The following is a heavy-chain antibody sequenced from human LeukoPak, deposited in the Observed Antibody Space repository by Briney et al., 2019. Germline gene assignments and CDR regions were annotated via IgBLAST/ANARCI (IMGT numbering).Heavy chain of an antibody. D-gene: IGHD6-19*01. J-gene: IGHJ4*02. CDR2: INHSGRT. V-gene: IGHV4-34*01. Sequence: SETLSLTCAVYGESFSVYYWSWIRQPPGEGVEWIGEINHSGRTNYKQSLKGRVTISVDTSKNQFSLKMNCLSAADTAVYYCASAGIAVDSTKGLYDYWGQGTLVTVSS. CDR1: GESFSVYY. CDR3: ASAGIAVDSTKGLYDY.